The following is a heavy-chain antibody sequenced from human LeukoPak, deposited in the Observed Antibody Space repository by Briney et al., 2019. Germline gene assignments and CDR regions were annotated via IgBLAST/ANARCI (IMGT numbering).Heavy chain of an antibody. D-gene: IGHD3-10*02. CDR3: ARSLYVAHAFDI. CDR2: IKKDGSEK. V-gene: IGHV3-7*01. CDR1: GFTFNW. J-gene: IGHJ3*02. Sequence: PGGSLRLSCAASGFTFNWMSWVRQAPGKGLEWVANIKKDGSEKYYVDSVKGRFTISRDNAKTSLYLQMDSLRAEDTAVYYCARSLYVAHAFDIWGQGTMVSVSS.